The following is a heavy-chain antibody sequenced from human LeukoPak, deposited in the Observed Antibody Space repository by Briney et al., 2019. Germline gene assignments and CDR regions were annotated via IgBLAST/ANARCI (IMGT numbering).Heavy chain of an antibody. CDR1: GFTFSSYN. CDR2: ISSSSSIR. CDR3: TSPFPTNWGGKYYYYYMDV. J-gene: IGHJ6*03. V-gene: IGHV3-48*04. D-gene: IGHD7-27*01. Sequence: GGSLRLSCAASGFTFSSYNMNWVRQAPGKGLEWVSYISSSSSIRHYADSVKGRFTISRDNAENSLYLQMNSLRAEDTAVYYCTSPFPTNWGGKYYYYYMDVWGKGTTVTVSS.